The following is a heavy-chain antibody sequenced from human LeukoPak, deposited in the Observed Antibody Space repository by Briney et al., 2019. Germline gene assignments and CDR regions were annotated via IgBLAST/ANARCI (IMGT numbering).Heavy chain of an antibody. Sequence: ASVKVSCKASGYTFTSYDINWARQATGQGLEWMGWMNPNSGNTGYAQKFQGRVTMTRNTSVSTAYMELSSLRSEDTAVYYCARGVRFLEWLSRKYYFDYWGQGTLVTVSS. CDR2: MNPNSGNT. CDR3: ARGVRFLEWLSRKYYFDY. D-gene: IGHD3-3*01. CDR1: GYTFTSYD. J-gene: IGHJ4*02. V-gene: IGHV1-8*01.